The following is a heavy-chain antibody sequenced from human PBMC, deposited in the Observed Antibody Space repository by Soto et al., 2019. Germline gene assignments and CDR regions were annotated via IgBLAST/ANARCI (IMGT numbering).Heavy chain of an antibody. CDR2: IYYSGST. CDR1: GGSISSYY. J-gene: IGHJ4*02. CDR3: ARDRHGDLDY. V-gene: IGHV4-59*01. Sequence: SETLSLTCTVSGGSISSYYWSWIRQPPGKGLEWIGYIYYSGSTNYNPSLKSRVTISVDTSKNQFSLKLSSVTAADTAVYYCARDRHGDLDYWGQGTLVTVSS. D-gene: IGHD4-17*01.